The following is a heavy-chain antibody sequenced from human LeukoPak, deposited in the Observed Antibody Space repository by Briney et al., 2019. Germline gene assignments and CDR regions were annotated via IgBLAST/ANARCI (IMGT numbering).Heavy chain of an antibody. CDR2: IYYSGST. V-gene: IGHV4-59*01. CDR3: ARVRVAEFDF. J-gene: IGHJ4*02. D-gene: IGHD2-15*01. CDR1: GGSISSYH. Sequence: PSETLSLTCTVSGGSISSYHWSWIRQPPGQGLDWLGYIYYSGSTSYNPSLKSRITISMDTSKNQFSLKLSSVTAADTAVYYCARVRVAEFDFWGQGSLVTVSS.